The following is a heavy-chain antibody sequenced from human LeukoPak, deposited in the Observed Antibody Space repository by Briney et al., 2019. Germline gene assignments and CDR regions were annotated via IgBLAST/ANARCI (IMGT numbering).Heavy chain of an antibody. D-gene: IGHD3-10*01. V-gene: IGHV3-23*01. CDR3: AKECDYSPGHKFDL. J-gene: IGHJ4*02. Sequence: GGSLRLSCAASGFTFNNYLMSWVRQAPGKGLEWVSVLFTGGGRTLYADSVKGRFTISGDTSRTTLYLQMNGLRAEDTAVYYCAKECDYSPGHKFDLWGQGTPVTVSS. CDR1: GFTFNNYL. CDR2: LFTGGGRT.